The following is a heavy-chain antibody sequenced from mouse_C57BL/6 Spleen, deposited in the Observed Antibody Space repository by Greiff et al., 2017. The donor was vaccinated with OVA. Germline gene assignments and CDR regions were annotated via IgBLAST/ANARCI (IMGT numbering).Heavy chain of an antibody. CDR3: AREDYHWYFDV. CDR2: IYPGDGDT. CDR1: GYAFSSSW. Sequence: VQLQQSGPELVKPGASVKISCKASGYAFSSSWMNWVKQRPGKGLEWIGRIYPGDGDTNYNGKFKGKATLTADKSSSTAYMQLSSLTSEDSAVYFCAREDYHWYFDVWGTGTTVTVSS. V-gene: IGHV1-82*01. J-gene: IGHJ1*03. D-gene: IGHD2-4*01.